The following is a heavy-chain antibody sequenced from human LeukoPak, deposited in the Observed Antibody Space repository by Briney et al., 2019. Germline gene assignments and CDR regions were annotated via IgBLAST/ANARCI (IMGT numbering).Heavy chain of an antibody. J-gene: IGHJ4*02. CDR1: GFTFNSHA. D-gene: IGHD1-26*01. V-gene: IGHV3-23*01. CDR3: AATARVGATNPDVV. CDR2: ISGSGGST. Sequence: GGSLRLSCAASGFTFNSHAMSWVRQAPGKGLEWVSAISGSGGSTYYADSVKGRFTISRDNSKNTLYLQMNSLRAEDTAVYYGAATARVGATNPDVVWGQGTLVTVSS.